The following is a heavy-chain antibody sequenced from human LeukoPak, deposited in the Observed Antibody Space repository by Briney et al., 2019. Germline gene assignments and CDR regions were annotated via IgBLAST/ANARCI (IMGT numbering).Heavy chain of an antibody. D-gene: IGHD3-22*01. Sequence: GGSLRLSCAASGLTFSSYAISWVRQAPGQGLEWMGRIIPILGIANYAQKFQGRVTITADKSTSTAYMELSSLRSEDTAVYYCARAENYYDSSGYYRLDYWGQGTLVTVSS. CDR1: GLTFSSYA. CDR2: IIPILGIA. J-gene: IGHJ4*02. V-gene: IGHV1-69*04. CDR3: ARAENYYDSSGYYRLDY.